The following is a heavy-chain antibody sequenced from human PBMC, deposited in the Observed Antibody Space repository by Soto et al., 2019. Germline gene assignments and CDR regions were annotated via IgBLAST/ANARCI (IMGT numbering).Heavy chain of an antibody. Sequence: ASVKVSCKASGGTFSSYTISWVRQAPGQGLEWMGRIIPILGIANYAQKFQGRVTITADKPTSTAYMELSSLRSEDTAVYYCARESAHRVWSGYRWFDPWGQGTLVTVSS. D-gene: IGHD3-3*01. CDR2: IIPILGIA. V-gene: IGHV1-69*04. CDR1: GGTFSSYT. CDR3: ARESAHRVWSGYRWFDP. J-gene: IGHJ5*02.